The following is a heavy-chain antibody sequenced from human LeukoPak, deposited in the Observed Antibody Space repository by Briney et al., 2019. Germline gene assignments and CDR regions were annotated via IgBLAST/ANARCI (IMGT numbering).Heavy chain of an antibody. Sequence: SETLSLTCTVSGGSVSSVSYYWNWIRQPPGKGLEWIAYIYYSGTTNYNPSLKSRVTISADTSKNQFSLKLKSVTAADTAVYYCARTGRDYVSGSFHYFDYWGQGTLVTVSS. CDR2: IYYSGTT. V-gene: IGHV4-61*01. D-gene: IGHD3-10*01. CDR3: ARTGRDYVSGSFHYFDY. J-gene: IGHJ4*02. CDR1: GGSVSSVSYY.